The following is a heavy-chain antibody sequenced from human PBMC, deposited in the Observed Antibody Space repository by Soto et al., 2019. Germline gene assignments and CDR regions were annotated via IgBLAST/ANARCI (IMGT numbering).Heavy chain of an antibody. J-gene: IGHJ6*03. CDR1: GGTFSSYT. Sequence: SVKVSCKASGGTFSSYTISWVRQAPGQGLEWMGRIIPILGIANYAQKFQGRVTITADKSTSTAYMELSSLRSEDTAVYYCATAALVTIFGVGNYYMDVWGKGTTVTVSS. CDR3: ATAALVTIFGVGNYYMDV. V-gene: IGHV1-69*02. CDR2: IIPILGIA. D-gene: IGHD3-3*01.